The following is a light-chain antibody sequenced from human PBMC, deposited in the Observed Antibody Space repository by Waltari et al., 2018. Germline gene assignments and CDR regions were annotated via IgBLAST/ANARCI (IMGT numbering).Light chain of an antibody. Sequence: QSALTQPASVSGSPGQSITISCTGSSTDLGSSTLVSWYQHHPDQAPNLLLYEGTERPSGISHRCSGSTSGNTASLTISKLQAEDEADYYCFSYADGRSLVFGGGTKLTVL. J-gene: IGLJ2*01. CDR1: STDLGSSTL. V-gene: IGLV2-23*01. CDR3: FSYADGRSLV. CDR2: EGT.